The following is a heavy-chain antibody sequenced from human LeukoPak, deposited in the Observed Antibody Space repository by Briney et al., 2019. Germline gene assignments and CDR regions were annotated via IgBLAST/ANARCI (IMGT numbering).Heavy chain of an antibody. V-gene: IGHV1-69*05. Sequence: GSSVKVSCKASGGTFSSYAISWVRQAPGQGLEWMGGIIPIFGTANYAQKFQGRVTITTDESTSAAYMELSSLRSEDTAVYYCAPSYSGSYYSWGQGTLVTVSS. CDR3: APSYSGSYYS. D-gene: IGHD1-26*01. CDR1: GGTFSSYA. CDR2: IIPIFGTA. J-gene: IGHJ4*02.